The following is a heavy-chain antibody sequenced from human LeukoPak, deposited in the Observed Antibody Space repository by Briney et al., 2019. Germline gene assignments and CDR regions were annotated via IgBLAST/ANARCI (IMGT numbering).Heavy chain of an antibody. CDR2: VNPRSGDA. D-gene: IGHD2-8*01. CDR1: GYTFISYN. CDR3: ARGVPLGYCTYGVCYPPYYFDY. J-gene: IGHJ4*02. V-gene: IGHV1-8*03. Sequence: ASVRVSCKASGYTFISYNINWLRQATGQGLEWMGWVNPRSGDAGYLQKFQGRLTITRDSSIDTAYMDLSGLSSEDTAVYYCARGVPLGYCTYGVCYPPYYFDYWGQGILVTASS.